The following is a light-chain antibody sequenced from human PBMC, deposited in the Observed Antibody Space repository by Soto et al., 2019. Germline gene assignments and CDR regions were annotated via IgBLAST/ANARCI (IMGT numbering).Light chain of an antibody. Sequence: QSALTQPPSVSAAPGQKVTISCSGSAFNIGNNYVSWYQQLPGTAPKLLIYDNNKRPSGIPDRFSGSKSSTSATLGITGLQTGDEADYYCGTWDSSLSVGVFGGGTKLTVL. CDR2: DNN. V-gene: IGLV1-51*01. CDR1: AFNIGNNY. CDR3: GTWDSSLSVGV. J-gene: IGLJ2*01.